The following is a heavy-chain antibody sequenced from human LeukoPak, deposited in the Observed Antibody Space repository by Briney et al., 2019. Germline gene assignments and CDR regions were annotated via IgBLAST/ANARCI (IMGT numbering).Heavy chain of an antibody. J-gene: IGHJ2*01. Sequence: SETLSLTCAVSGGSISSGGYSWSWIRQPPGKGLEWIGYIYHSGSTYYNPSLKSRVTISVDGSKNQFSLKLSSVTAADTAVYYCARATDGYCSSTSCSEGYFELWGRCTLVTVSS. V-gene: IGHV4-30-2*01. CDR2: IYHSGST. CDR3: ARATDGYCSSTSCSEGYFEL. CDR1: GGSISSGGYS. D-gene: IGHD2-2*01.